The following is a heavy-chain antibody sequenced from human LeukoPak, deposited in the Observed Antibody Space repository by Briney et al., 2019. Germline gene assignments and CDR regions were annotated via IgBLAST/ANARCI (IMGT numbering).Heavy chain of an antibody. CDR2: ISYDGSNK. Sequence: GRSLRLSCAASGFTFSSYAMHWVRQAPGKGLEWVAVISYDGSNKYYADSVKGRFTISRDNSKNTLYLQMNSLRAEDTAVYYCARVRGGYCSSTSCYEIDYWGQGTLVTVSS. CDR1: GFTFSSYA. CDR3: ARVRGGYCSSTSCYEIDY. D-gene: IGHD2-2*01. V-gene: IGHV3-30-3*01. J-gene: IGHJ4*02.